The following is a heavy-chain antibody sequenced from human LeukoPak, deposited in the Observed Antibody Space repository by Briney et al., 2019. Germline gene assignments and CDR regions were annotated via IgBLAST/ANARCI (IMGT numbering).Heavy chain of an antibody. J-gene: IGHJ3*01. D-gene: IGHD3-9*01. V-gene: IGHV1-18*01. CDR3: ARDRYDVGVAFDF. CDR2: IRVHNGDT. Sequence: ASVKVSCKASGYMFAVFGITWVRQAPGKGLEWRGSIRVHNGDTNNAQKFKGRLTMTTDTSATTAYMELRSLKSDDTAVYYCARDRYDVGVAFDFWGQGTMVTVSS. CDR1: GYMFAVFG.